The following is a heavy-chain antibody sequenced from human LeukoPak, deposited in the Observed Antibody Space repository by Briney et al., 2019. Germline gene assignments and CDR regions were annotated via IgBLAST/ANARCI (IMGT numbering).Heavy chain of an antibody. CDR1: GFTFSSYA. CDR2: ISYDGSNK. Sequence: PGGSLRLSCAASGFTFSSYATHWVRQAPGKGPEWVAVISYDGSNKYYADSVKGRFTISRDNSKNTLYLQMNSLRAEDTAVYYCTRNNAGNLDHWGQGTLVTVSS. V-gene: IGHV3-30-3*01. D-gene: IGHD1-14*01. J-gene: IGHJ4*01. CDR3: TRNNAGNLDH.